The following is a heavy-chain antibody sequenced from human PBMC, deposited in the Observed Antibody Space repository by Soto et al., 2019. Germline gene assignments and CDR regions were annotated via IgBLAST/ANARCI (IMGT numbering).Heavy chain of an antibody. CDR1: GFTFNTYS. V-gene: IGHV3-48*01. D-gene: IGHD5-12*01. Sequence: GGSLRLSCAASGFTFNTYSMNWVRQAPGKGLEWLSYISSSSSSIYYADSVKGRFTISRDNAKNSLYLKMNSLRAEDTAKYYCARVMSISWYFDLWGRGTLVTVSS. J-gene: IGHJ2*01. CDR2: ISSSSSSI. CDR3: ARVMSISWYFDL.